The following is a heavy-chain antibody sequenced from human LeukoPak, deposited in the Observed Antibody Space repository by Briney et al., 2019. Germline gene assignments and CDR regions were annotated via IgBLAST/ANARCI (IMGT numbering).Heavy chain of an antibody. CDR2: INHSGST. CDR3: ARGRGYYDYIWGSYRWYYFDY. D-gene: IGHD3-16*02. CDR1: GGSFSGYY. V-gene: IGHV4-34*01. J-gene: IGHJ4*02. Sequence: SETLSLTCAVYGGSFSGYYWSWIRQPPGKGLEWIGEINHSGSTNYNPSLKSRVTISVDTSKNQFSLKLSSVTAADTAVYYCARGRGYYDYIWGSYRWYYFDYWGQGTLVTVSS.